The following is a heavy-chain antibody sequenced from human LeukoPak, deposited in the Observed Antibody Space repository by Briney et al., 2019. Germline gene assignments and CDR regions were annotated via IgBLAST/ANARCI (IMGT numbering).Heavy chain of an antibody. D-gene: IGHD2-2*01. CDR1: GFTFSTYS. Sequence: GGSLRLSCAASGFTFSTYSMNWVRQAPGKGLEWVSSMSSLSRYIYYADSVKGRFTISRDDAKNALYLQMHSLRVEDTAVYYCARESIVVVPTTMDDASDIWGQGTMVTVS. V-gene: IGHV3-21*01. J-gene: IGHJ3*02. CDR3: ARESIVVVPTTMDDASDI. CDR2: MSSLSRYI.